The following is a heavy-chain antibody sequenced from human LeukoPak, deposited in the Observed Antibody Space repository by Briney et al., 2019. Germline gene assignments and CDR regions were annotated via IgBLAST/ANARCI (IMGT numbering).Heavy chain of an antibody. V-gene: IGHV6-1*01. CDR3: ARDTYYDFWSGFEDYGMDV. CDR1: GDSVSSNSAA. J-gene: IGHJ6*02. Sequence: SQTLPLTCAISGDSVSSNSAAWNWIRQSPSRGLEWLGRTYYRSKWYNDYAVSVKSRITINPDTSKNQFSLQLNSVTPEDTAVYYCARDTYYDFWSGFEDYGMDVWGQGTTVTVSS. D-gene: IGHD3-3*01. CDR2: TYYRSKWYN.